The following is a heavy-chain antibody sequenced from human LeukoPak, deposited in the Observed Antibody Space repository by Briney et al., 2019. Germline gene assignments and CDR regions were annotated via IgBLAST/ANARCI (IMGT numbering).Heavy chain of an antibody. CDR1: GFTFSSYW. CDR2: ISTDAST. CDR3: TGHHQAYSRTY. V-gene: IGHV3-74*01. D-gene: IGHD6-13*01. J-gene: IGHJ4*02. Sequence: GGSLRLSCAASGFTFSSYWMHWVRQAPGKGLVWVSRISTDASTTYADSVKGRFTISRDNAKDTLYLQMNSLRAEDTAVYYCTGHHQAYSRTYWGQGTLVTVSS.